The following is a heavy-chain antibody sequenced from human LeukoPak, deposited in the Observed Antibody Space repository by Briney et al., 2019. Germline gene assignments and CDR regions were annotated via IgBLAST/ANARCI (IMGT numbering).Heavy chain of an antibody. CDR2: IYPGDSDT. V-gene: IGHV5-51*01. CDR3: ARRSVPAVGKPHDAFDT. Sequence: GESLKISCKGSGYSFSSYWIGWVRQMPGKGLEWMGTIYPGDSDTRYSPSFQGQVTISADKSISTAYLQWTTLKASDTAVYYCARRSVPAVGKPHDAFDTWGQGTLVTVSS. CDR1: GYSFSSYW. D-gene: IGHD2-2*01. J-gene: IGHJ3*02.